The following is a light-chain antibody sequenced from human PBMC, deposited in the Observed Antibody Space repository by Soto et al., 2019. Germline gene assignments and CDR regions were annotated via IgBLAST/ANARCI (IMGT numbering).Light chain of an antibody. CDR1: QSVESW. CDR3: QQYYGPWT. V-gene: IGKV1-5*03. Sequence: DFQMTQSPSTLSASVGDRVTITCRASQSVESWLAWFQQKPGKAPKLLIYKASTLESGVPSRFSGSGSGTEFTLTISSLQPEDFATYYCQQYYGPWTFGQGTKVEIK. CDR2: KAS. J-gene: IGKJ1*01.